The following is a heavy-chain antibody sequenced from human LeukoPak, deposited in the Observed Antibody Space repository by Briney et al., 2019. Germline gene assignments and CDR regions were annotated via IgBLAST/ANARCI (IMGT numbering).Heavy chain of an antibody. J-gene: IGHJ6*02. V-gene: IGHV1-46*01. CDR2: INPSGGST. CDR1: GYTFTSYY. Sequence: ASVKVSCKASGYTFTSYYMHWVRQAPGRGLEWMGIINPSGGSTSYAQKFQGRVTMTRDTSTSTVYMELSSLRSEDTAVYYCTAAGVAAADKTGYYYYGTDVWGQGTTVTVSS. D-gene: IGHD6-13*01. CDR3: TAAGVAAADKTGYYYYGTDV.